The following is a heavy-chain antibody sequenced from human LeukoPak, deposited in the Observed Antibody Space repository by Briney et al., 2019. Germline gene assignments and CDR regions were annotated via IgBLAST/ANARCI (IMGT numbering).Heavy chain of an antibody. CDR1: GGTFSSYA. J-gene: IGHJ6*03. CDR2: IIPIFGTA. CDR3: ARVRYYDSSGYQRREGVYDYYYMDV. D-gene: IGHD3-22*01. Sequence: SVTLSCKASGGTFSSYASSWVRQAPGQGLEWMGGIIPIFGTANYAQKFQGRVTITTDESTSTAYMELSSLRSEDTAVYYCARVRYYDSSGYQRREGVYDYYYMDVWGKGTTVTVSS. V-gene: IGHV1-69*05.